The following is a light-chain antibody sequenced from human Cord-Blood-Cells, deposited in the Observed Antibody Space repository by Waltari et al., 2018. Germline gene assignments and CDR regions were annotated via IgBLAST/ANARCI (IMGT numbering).Light chain of an antibody. CDR3: QQYGSSPPSMYT. J-gene: IGKJ2*01. CDR1: QSVSSSY. Sequence: EIVLTQSPGTLSLSPGERATLSCRASQSVSSSYLAWYQQKPGQAPRLIIYGASSRATGIPDRFSGSGSGTDFTLTISRLEPEDFAVYYCQQYGSSPPSMYTFGQGTKLEIK. V-gene: IGKV3-20*01. CDR2: GAS.